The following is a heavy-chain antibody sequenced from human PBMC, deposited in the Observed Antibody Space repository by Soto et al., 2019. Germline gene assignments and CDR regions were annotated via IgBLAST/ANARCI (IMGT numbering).Heavy chain of an antibody. V-gene: IGHV1-69*01. Sequence: QVQLVQSGAEVKKTGSSVRVSCKASGGTFSSYRLNWLRQAPGHGLEWVGGIVPIRRAAEYAQGFQGRVTITADETMRTSYMELRSLKSQDTAVYYCVRDSGAKLSSSWGQGTLVTVSS. D-gene: IGHD6-13*01. J-gene: IGHJ4*02. CDR1: GGTFSSYR. CDR2: IVPIRRAA. CDR3: VRDSGAKLSSS.